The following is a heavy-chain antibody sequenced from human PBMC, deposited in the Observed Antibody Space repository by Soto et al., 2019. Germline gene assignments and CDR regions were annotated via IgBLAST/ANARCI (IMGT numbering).Heavy chain of an antibody. V-gene: IGHV3-11*05. CDR3: ARDSNYYDMRDQLGRAFDI. CDR2: ISSSSSYT. Sequence: QVQLVESGGGLVKPGGSLRLSCAASGFTFSDYYMSWIRQAPGKGLEWVSYISSSSSYTNYADSVKGRFTISRDNAKNLVYRKTNSRRAEDTAVYYCARDSNYYDMRDQLGRAFDIWGQGTMVTVSS. J-gene: IGHJ3*02. CDR1: GFTFSDYY. D-gene: IGHD3-22*01.